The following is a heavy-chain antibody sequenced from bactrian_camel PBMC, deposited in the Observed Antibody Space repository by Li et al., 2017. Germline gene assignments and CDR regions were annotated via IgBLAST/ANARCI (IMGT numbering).Heavy chain of an antibody. CDR2: IYAGGGFT. CDR3: AADEALCGGSWWGPSY. CDR1: GFTFTRSC. J-gene: IGHJ4*01. Sequence: VQLVESGGGSVQAGGSLTLSCTTSGFTFTRSCMGWFRQAAEKEREAVVVIYAGGGFTSYADPVKGRFTISQDNAKNSMTLQMNSLKPEDTAMYYCAADEALCGGSWWGPSYWGQGTQVTVS. D-gene: IGHD6*01. V-gene: IGHV3S40*01.